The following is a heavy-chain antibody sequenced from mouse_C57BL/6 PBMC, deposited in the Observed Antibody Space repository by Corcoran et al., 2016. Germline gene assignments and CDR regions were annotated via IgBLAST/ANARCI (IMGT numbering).Heavy chain of an antibody. V-gene: IGHV9-3*01. CDR3: ARWRSNYGFTY. CDR1: GYTFTTYG. D-gene: IGHD2-5*01. Sequence: QSQLVQYGTELNKPGETGKISYKASGYTFTTYGMSWVKQAPGKGLKWMGWINTYSGVPTYADDFKGRFAFSLETSASTAYLQINNLKNEDTATYFCARWRSNYGFTYWGQGTLVIVSA. J-gene: IGHJ3*01. CDR2: INTYSGVP.